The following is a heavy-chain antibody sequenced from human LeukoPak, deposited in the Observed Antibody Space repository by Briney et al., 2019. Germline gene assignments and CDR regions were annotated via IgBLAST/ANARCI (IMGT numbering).Heavy chain of an antibody. CDR2: ISGSGGST. D-gene: IGHD6-13*01. CDR1: GFTFSSYA. J-gene: IGHJ6*02. CDR3: AKDRGSSSWDYYYYGMDV. Sequence: GGSLRLSCEASGFTFSSYAMSWVRQVPGKGLEWVSSISGSGGSTDYADSVKGRFTISRDNSKNTLYLQMNSLRAEDTAVYYCAKDRGSSSWDYYYYGMDVWGQGTTVTVSS. V-gene: IGHV3-23*01.